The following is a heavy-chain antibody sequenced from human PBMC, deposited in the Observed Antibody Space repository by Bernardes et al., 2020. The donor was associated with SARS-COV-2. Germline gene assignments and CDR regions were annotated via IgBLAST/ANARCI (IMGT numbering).Heavy chain of an antibody. CDR2: ISAYNGNT. V-gene: IGHV1-18*01. CDR3: ARSPWGVPGPYFDY. Sequence: ASETVSCKASGYTFTSYGIIWVREAPGQGLEWMGWISAYNGNTNYAQKLQGRVTMTTDTSTSTAYMELRSLRSDDTAVYYCARSPWGVPGPYFDYWGQGTLVTVSS. J-gene: IGHJ4*02. D-gene: IGHD7-27*01. CDR1: GYTFTSYG.